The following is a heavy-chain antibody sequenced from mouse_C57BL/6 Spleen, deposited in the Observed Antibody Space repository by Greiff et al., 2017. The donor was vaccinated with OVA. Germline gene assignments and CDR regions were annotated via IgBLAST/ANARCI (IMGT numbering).Heavy chain of an antibody. V-gene: IGHV1-19*01. CDR2: INPYNGGT. CDR1: GYTFTDYY. Sequence: EVQLQQSGPVLVKPGASVKMSCKASGYTFTDYYMNWVKQSHGKSLEWIGVINPYNGGTSYNQKFKGKATLTVDKSSSTAYMELNSLTSEDSAVYYCARGSGNYPYYYAMDYWGQGTSVTVSS. D-gene: IGHD2-1*01. CDR3: ARGSGNYPYYYAMDY. J-gene: IGHJ4*01.